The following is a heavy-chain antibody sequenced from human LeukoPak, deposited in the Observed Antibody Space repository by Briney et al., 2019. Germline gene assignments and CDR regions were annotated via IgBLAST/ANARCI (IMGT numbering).Heavy chain of an antibody. CDR3: ARHDPVGHFLRGMDV. Sequence: SETLSLTCAVSGGSISGYFWSWSRQPPGKGVEGIGYIYYTGSTIYNPSLRRRVTISVDVSKKKFSLDLTSVTAADTAVYYCARHDPVGHFLRGMDVWGQGTTVTVSS. CDR2: IYYTGST. V-gene: IGHV4-59*08. J-gene: IGHJ6*02. CDR1: GGSISGYF. D-gene: IGHD2/OR15-2a*01.